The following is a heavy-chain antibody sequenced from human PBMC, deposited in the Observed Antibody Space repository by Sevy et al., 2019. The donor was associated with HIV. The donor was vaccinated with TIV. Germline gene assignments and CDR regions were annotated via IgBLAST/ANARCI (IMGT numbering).Heavy chain of an antibody. CDR2: ISAYNGNT. V-gene: IGHV1-18*01. J-gene: IGHJ6*03. CDR3: ARARWYSSSPRYYYMDV. Sequence: ASVKVSCKASGYTFTSYGISWVRQAPGQGLEWMGWISAYNGNTNYAQKLQGRVTMTTDTSTSTAYMELMSLRSDDTAVYYCARARWYSSSPRYYYMDVWGKGTTVTVSS. CDR1: GYTFTSYG. D-gene: IGHD6-6*01.